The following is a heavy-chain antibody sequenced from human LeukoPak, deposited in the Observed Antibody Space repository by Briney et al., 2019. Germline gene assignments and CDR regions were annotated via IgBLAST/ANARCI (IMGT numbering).Heavy chain of an antibody. V-gene: IGHV3-48*01. CDR1: GFTFSSYS. D-gene: IGHD1-26*01. J-gene: IGHJ4*02. Sequence: PGXXPRLSCAASGFTFSSYSMNWVRQAPGKGLEWVSYISSSSSTIYYADSLKGRFTISRDNAKNSLYLQMNSLRAEDTAVYYCASLGHWGQGTLVTVSS. CDR2: ISSSSSTI. CDR3: ASLGH.